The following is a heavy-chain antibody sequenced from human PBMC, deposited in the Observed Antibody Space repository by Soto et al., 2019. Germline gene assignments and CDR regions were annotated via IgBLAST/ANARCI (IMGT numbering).Heavy chain of an antibody. J-gene: IGHJ4*02. Sequence: QVQLVESGGGVVQPGRSLRLSCAASGFTFSSYGMHWVRQAPGKGLEWVAVIWYDGSNKYYADSVKGRFTISRDNSKNXLYLQMNSLRAEDTAVYYCARDGSYYDSSGYLLRYWGQGTLVTVSS. CDR2: IWYDGSNK. V-gene: IGHV3-33*01. CDR3: ARDGSYYDSSGYLLRY. CDR1: GFTFSSYG. D-gene: IGHD3-22*01.